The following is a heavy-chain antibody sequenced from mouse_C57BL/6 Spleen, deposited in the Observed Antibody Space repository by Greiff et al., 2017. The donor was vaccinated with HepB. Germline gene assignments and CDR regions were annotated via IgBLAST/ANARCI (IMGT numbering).Heavy chain of an antibody. CDR3: ARNSNYVYYFDY. D-gene: IGHD2-5*01. CDR2: ISYDGSN. J-gene: IGHJ2*01. CDR1: GYSITSGYY. V-gene: IGHV3-6*01. Sequence: ESGPGLVKPSQSLSLTCSVTGYSITSGYYWNWIRQFPGNKLEWMGYISYDGSNNYNPSLKNRISITRDTSKNQFFLKLNSVTTEDTATYYCARNSNYVYYFDYWGQGTTLTVSS.